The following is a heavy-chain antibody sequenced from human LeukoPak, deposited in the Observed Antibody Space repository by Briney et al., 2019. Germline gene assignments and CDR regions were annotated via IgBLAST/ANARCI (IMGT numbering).Heavy chain of an antibody. Sequence: PGGSLRLSCAASGFTFSSYAMSWVRQAPGKGLEWVSAISGSGGSTYYADSVKGRFTISRDNSKNTLYLQMNSLRAEDTAVYYCAKYRDYMIWRHYFDYWGQGTLVTVSS. CDR2: ISGSGGST. CDR1: GFTFSSYA. J-gene: IGHJ4*02. V-gene: IGHV3-23*01. D-gene: IGHD3-22*01. CDR3: AKYRDYMIWRHYFDY.